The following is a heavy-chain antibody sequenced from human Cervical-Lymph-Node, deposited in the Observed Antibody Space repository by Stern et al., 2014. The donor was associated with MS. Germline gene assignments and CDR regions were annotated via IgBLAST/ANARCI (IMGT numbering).Heavy chain of an antibody. D-gene: IGHD1-26*01. V-gene: IGHV1-69*09. CDR3: AILGDASYFDD. CDR2: IIPKVNMT. Sequence: VQLVESGAEVRKPGSSVKVSCKASGGTFSNYDISWVRQAPGQGPEWMGRIIPKVNMTNYAQKFQGRVSITADESTNTAYMKLSSLRSEDTAVYYCAILGDASYFDDWGQGTLVTVSS. J-gene: IGHJ4*02. CDR1: GGTFSNYD.